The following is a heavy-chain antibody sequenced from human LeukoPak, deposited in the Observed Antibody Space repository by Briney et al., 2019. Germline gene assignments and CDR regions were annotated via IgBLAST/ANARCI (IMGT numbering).Heavy chain of an antibody. D-gene: IGHD3-3*01. CDR1: GGSISSYY. V-gene: IGHV4-34*01. Sequence: SETLSLTCTVSGGSISSYYWSWIRQPPGKGLEWIGEINHSGSTNYNPSLKSRVTISVDTSENQFSLKLSSVTAADTAVYYCAKGADVATYYDFWSGYPHDAFDIWGQGTMVTVSS. J-gene: IGHJ3*02. CDR3: AKGADVATYYDFWSGYPHDAFDI. CDR2: INHSGST.